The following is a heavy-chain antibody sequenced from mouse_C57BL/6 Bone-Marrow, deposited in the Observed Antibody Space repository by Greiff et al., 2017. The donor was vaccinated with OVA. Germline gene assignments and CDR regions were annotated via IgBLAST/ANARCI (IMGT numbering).Heavy chain of an antibody. J-gene: IGHJ2*01. Sequence: EVQLQQSGAELVRPGASVKLSCTASGFNIKDDYMHWVKQRPEQGLEWIGWIDPENGDTEYASKFQGKATITADTSSNTAYLQLSSLTSEDTAVYYCTFYFCDYWGRGTTLTVSS. V-gene: IGHV14-4*01. CDR2: IDPENGDT. CDR1: GFNIKDDY. CDR3: TFYFCDY.